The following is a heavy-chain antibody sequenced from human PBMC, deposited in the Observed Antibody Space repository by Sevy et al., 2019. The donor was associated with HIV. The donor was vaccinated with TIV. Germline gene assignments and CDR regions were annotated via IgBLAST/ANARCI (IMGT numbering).Heavy chain of an antibody. Sequence: GGSLRLSCTASGFTFSSYEMNWVRQAPGKGLEWVSYISNSGSSIHYSDSVKGRFTISRDNAKNSLYLQMNSLRAEGTAVYYCARDLPPSATTVPHFDYWGRGTLVTVSS. D-gene: IGHD4-17*01. J-gene: IGHJ4*02. CDR1: GFTFSSYE. V-gene: IGHV3-48*03. CDR2: ISNSGSSI. CDR3: ARDLPPSATTVPHFDY.